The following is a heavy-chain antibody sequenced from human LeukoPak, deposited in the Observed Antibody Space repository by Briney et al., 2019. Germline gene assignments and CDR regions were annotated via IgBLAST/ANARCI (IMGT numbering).Heavy chain of an antibody. V-gene: IGHV3-23*01. CDR2: IRGSGGGS. CDR3: GRDPNGDYVGAFEF. CDR1: GFPLSDYA. J-gene: IGHJ3*01. D-gene: IGHD4-17*01. Sequence: GGSLRLSCEACGFPLSDYAMTWVRQAPGKGLEWVSSIRGSGGGSSYADSVKGRFTVTRDNSKSTLYLQMNSLRAGDTAVYFCGRDPNGDYVGAFEFWGPGTLVTVSS.